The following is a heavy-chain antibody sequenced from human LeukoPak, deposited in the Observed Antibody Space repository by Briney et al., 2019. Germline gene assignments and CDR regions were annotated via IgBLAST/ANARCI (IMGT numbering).Heavy chain of an antibody. Sequence: SVKVSCKASGGTFSSYAISRVRQAPGQGLEWMGRIIPILGIANYAQKFQGRVTITADKSTSTAYMELSSLRSEDTAVYYCARYSYGVPFDYWGQGTLVTVSS. CDR3: ARYSYGVPFDY. CDR1: GGTFSSYA. CDR2: IIPILGIA. D-gene: IGHD5-18*01. J-gene: IGHJ4*02. V-gene: IGHV1-69*04.